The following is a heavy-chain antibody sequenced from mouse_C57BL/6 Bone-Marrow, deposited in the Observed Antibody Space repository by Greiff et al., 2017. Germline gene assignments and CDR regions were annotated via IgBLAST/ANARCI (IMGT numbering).Heavy chain of an antibody. CDR3: AREGGYDYAWFAY. Sequence: QVQLQQPGAELVKPGASVKLSCKASGYTFTSYWMHWVKQRPGQGLEWIGMIHPNSGSTNYNEKFKSKATLTVDKSSSTAYMQLSSLTSEDSAVYYCAREGGYDYAWFAYWGQGTLGTVAA. V-gene: IGHV1-64*01. CDR2: IHPNSGST. CDR1: GYTFTSYW. D-gene: IGHD2-4*01. J-gene: IGHJ3*01.